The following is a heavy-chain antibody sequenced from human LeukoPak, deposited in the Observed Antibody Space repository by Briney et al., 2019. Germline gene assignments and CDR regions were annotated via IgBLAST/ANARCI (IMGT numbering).Heavy chain of an antibody. V-gene: IGHV3-74*01. CDR3: ARGLSYAVAYGDY. CDR2: INRDGTGT. Sequence: GGALRLSCAPSGFICSDYWFHWVRQTPGQGLVWVAAINRDGTGTSHADSVRGRFTVSRDNAKNTLYLQLNSLRADDTAVYYCARGLSYAVAYGDYWGQGTLVTVSS. D-gene: IGHD6-19*01. CDR1: GFICSDYW. J-gene: IGHJ4*02.